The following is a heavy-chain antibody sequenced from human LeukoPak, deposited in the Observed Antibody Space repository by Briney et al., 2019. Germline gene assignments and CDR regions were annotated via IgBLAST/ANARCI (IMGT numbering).Heavy chain of an antibody. D-gene: IGHD5-24*01. CDR1: GFTFSNYG. V-gene: IGHV3-30*18. CDR3: AKDLGTDGYNLDY. J-gene: IGHJ4*02. CDR2: ISYDGYNQ. Sequence: PGRSLRLSCAASGFTFSNYGMHWVRQAPGKGLEWVAVISYDGYNQYYAASVKGRFTISRDNSKNTLYLQMNSLRAEDTAVYYCAKDLGTDGYNLDYWGQGTLVTVSS.